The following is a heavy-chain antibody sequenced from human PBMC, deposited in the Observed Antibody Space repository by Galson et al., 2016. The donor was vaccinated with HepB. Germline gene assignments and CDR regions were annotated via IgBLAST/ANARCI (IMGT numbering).Heavy chain of an antibody. CDR1: GFTFSSYA. CDR3: AREAKGLEQRVGVGWLGH. Sequence: SLRLSCAPSGFTFSSYAMHWVRQAPGKALEWMAVISFDGTIKYYADSVNGRFTISRDSSKNMLYLQMNSLRTEGTAVYYCAREAKGLEQRVGVGWLGHRGQGTLVTVSS. D-gene: IGHD1/OR15-1a*01. V-gene: IGHV3-30*04. CDR2: ISFDGTIK. J-gene: IGHJ1*01.